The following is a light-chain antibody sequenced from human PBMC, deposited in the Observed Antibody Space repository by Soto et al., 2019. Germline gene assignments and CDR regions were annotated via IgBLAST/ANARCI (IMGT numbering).Light chain of an antibody. J-gene: IGKJ1*01. CDR2: DAS. V-gene: IGKV3-11*01. Sequence: VLTQAAAALSLSPGERATVSCRASQSVSSYLAWYQQKPGQAPRLLIYDASNRATGIPARFSGSGSGTDFTLTISSLEPEDFAVYYCQQRSNWPPWTFGQGTKVDIK. CDR1: QSVSSY. CDR3: QQRSNWPPWT.